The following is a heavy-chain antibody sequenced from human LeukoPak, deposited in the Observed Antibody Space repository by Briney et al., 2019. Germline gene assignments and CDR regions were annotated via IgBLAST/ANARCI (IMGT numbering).Heavy chain of an antibody. CDR3: ARYCSGGSWLYYYYYYMDV. J-gene: IGHJ6*03. V-gene: IGHV3-21*01. D-gene: IGHD2-15*01. CDR1: GFTFSSYE. Sequence: GGSLRLSCAASGFTFSSYEMNWVRQAPGKGLEWVSSISSSSSYLYYADSVKGRFTISRDNAKNSLYLQMNSLRAEDTAVYYCARYCSGGSWLYYYYYYMDVWGKGTTVTISS. CDR2: ISSSSSYL.